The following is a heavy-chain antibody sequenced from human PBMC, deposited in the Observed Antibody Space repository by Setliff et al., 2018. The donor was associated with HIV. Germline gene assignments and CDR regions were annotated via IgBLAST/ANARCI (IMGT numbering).Heavy chain of an antibody. V-gene: IGHV4-38-2*02. Sequence: SETLSLTCAVSGYSISSGYYWGWIRQPPGKGLEWIGSIYHSGSTYYNTSLKSRVTISVDTSKNQFSLKLSSVTAADTAVYYCARDHKYYYDSSGLDYWGQGTLVTVSS. CDR3: ARDHKYYYDSSGLDY. CDR2: IYHSGST. J-gene: IGHJ4*02. CDR1: GYSISSGYY. D-gene: IGHD3-22*01.